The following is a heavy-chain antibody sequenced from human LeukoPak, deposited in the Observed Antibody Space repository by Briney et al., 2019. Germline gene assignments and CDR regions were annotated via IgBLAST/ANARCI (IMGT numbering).Heavy chain of an antibody. CDR2: INSDGTAT. V-gene: IGHV3-74*01. CDR1: GFTFSNYW. CDR3: ARGKRGSSWYDVAGHFYFDY. J-gene: IGHJ4*02. Sequence: GGSLSLSCAASGFTFSNYWMHWVGQAPGKGLVWVSRINSDGTATNYADSVKGRFTISRDNAKNTLYLQMSSLRAEDTAVYYCARGKRGSSWYDVAGHFYFDYWGQGTLVTVSS. D-gene: IGHD6-13*01.